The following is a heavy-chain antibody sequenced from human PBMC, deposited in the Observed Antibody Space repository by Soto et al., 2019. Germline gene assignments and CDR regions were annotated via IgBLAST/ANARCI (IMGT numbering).Heavy chain of an antibody. CDR2: INAGNGNT. D-gene: IGHD6-19*01. J-gene: IGHJ4*02. CDR3: ARGSAVAGTGGFYFDY. V-gene: IGHV1-3*01. Sequence: ASVKVSCKASGYTFTSYAMHWVRQAPGQRLEWMGWINAGNGNTKYSQKFQGRVTITRDTSASTAYKELSSLRSEDRAVYYCARGSAVAGTGGFYFDYWGQGTLVTVSS. CDR1: GYTFTSYA.